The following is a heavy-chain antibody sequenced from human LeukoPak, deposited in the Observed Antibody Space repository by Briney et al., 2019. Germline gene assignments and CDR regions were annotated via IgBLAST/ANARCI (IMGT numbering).Heavy chain of an antibody. V-gene: IGHV3-21*01. J-gene: IGHJ4*02. CDR2: ISSSSSYI. Sequence: GGSLRLSCAASGFTFSSYSMNWVRQAPGKGLEWVSSISSSSSYIYYAESVKGRFTISRDNAKNSLYLQMNSLRAEDTAVYYCARDLRVEDYYDSSGYQNDYWCQGTLVTVSS. CDR1: GFTFSSYS. CDR3: ARDLRVEDYYDSSGYQNDY. D-gene: IGHD3-22*01.